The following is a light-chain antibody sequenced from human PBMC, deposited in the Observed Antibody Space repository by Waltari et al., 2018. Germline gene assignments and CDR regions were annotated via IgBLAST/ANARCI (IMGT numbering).Light chain of an antibody. V-gene: IGLV2-14*03. Sequence: QSPLTQPASVSGSPGQSITISCSGTSRAVGRYKYVPWFQQLPGKAPKLMIYDVNNRPSGVSTRFSGSKSGNTASLTISGLQAEDEADYYCSSYTADTTRVFGGGTKLTVL. CDR3: SSYTADTTRV. CDR1: SRAVGRYKY. J-gene: IGLJ3*02. CDR2: DVN.